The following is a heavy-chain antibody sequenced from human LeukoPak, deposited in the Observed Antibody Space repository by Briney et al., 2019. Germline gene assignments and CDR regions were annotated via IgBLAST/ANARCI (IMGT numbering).Heavy chain of an antibody. J-gene: IGHJ5*02. D-gene: IGHD3-3*01. CDR1: GFIFSSYA. Sequence: GGSLRLSCAASGFIFSSYAMSWVRQAPGKGLEWVAVISHDGNHKYFGDSVKGRFTISRDNFNSTLYLQMNSLTVEDTALYYCAKDRDFWSHWFDPWGQGTQVIVS. V-gene: IGHV3-30*18. CDR3: AKDRDFWSHWFDP. CDR2: ISHDGNHK.